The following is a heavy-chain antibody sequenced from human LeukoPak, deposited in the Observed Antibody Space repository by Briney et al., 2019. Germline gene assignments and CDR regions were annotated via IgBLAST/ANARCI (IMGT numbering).Heavy chain of an antibody. D-gene: IGHD3-22*01. J-gene: IGHJ4*02. Sequence: ASVKVSCKASGYTFSAYNIHWVRQAPGHGLEWMGRINCNSGDTKYAQKFQGRVTMTRDTSMSTVYMELSGLRSDDTAVFFCGRTWIEVWTPDFDYWSQGTLVTVSS. CDR2: INCNSGDT. V-gene: IGHV1-2*06. CDR3: GRTWIEVWTPDFDY. CDR1: GYTFSAYN.